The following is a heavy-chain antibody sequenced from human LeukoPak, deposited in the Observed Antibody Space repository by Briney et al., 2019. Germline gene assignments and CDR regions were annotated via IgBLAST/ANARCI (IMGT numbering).Heavy chain of an antibody. CDR3: ARGSGWITDY. D-gene: IGHD6-19*01. CDR2: IKQDGSEK. CDR1: GFTFSSYA. J-gene: IGHJ4*02. V-gene: IGHV3-7*01. Sequence: GGSLRLSCAASGFTFSSYAMSWVRQAPGKGLEWVANIKQDGSEKYYVDSVKGRFTISRDNAKNSLYLQMNSLRAEDTAVYYCARGSGWITDYWGQGNMVTVSS.